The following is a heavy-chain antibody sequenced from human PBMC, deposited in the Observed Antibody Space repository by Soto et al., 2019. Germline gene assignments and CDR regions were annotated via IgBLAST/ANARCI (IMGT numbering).Heavy chain of an antibody. CDR3: ARATYYYDSSGYYPPLPNAFDI. J-gene: IGHJ3*02. Sequence: GASVKVSCKASGYTFTGYYMHWVRQAPGQGLEWTGWINPNSGGTNYAQKFQGRVTMTRDTSISTAYMELSRLRSDDTAVYYCARATYYYDSSGYYPPLPNAFDIWGLGTMVTVSS. CDR2: INPNSGGT. D-gene: IGHD3-22*01. V-gene: IGHV1-2*02. CDR1: GYTFTGYY.